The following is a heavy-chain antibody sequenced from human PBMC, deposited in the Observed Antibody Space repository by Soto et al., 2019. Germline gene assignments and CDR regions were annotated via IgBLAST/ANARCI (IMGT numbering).Heavy chain of an antibody. CDR1: GFTFSSYA. CDR3: AKDQAAGGTISRYFQD. V-gene: IGHV3-23*01. Sequence: GGSLRLSCEASGFTFSSYAMSWVRQAPGKGLEWVSGISGGGGTTYYADSVKGRFTISRGNSKNTLYLQVNSLRAEDTAVYYCAKDQAAGGTISRYFQDWGQGTLVTVSS. J-gene: IGHJ1*01. CDR2: ISGGGGTT. D-gene: IGHD6-13*01.